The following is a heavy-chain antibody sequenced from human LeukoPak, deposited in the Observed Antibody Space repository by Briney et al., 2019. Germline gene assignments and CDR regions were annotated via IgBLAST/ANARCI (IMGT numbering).Heavy chain of an antibody. D-gene: IGHD2-21*02. CDR2: TYYRSTWYN. CDR1: GDGFSSNSVT. CDR3: ARRLTQCDCFDP. J-gene: IGHJ5*02. Sequence: SQTLSLTCAISGDGFSSNSVTWNWIRQSPSRGLEWLGRTYYRSTWYNDYAVSVRGRITVNPDTSKNQFSLHLNSVTPEDTAVYYCARRLTQCDCFDPWGQGILVTVSS. V-gene: IGHV6-1*01.